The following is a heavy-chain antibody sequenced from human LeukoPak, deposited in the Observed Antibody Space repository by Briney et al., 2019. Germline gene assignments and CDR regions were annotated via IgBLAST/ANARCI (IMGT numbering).Heavy chain of an antibody. Sequence: SETLSLTCTVSGGSISSGNYYWSWIRQHPGKGLEWIGYIHHSGSTYYNPSLRSRVIISVDTSKDQFSLKLNSVTAADTAVYYCASYGSGSYRFDPWGQGTLVAVSS. D-gene: IGHD3-10*01. CDR1: GGSISSGNYY. J-gene: IGHJ5*02. CDR2: IHHSGST. V-gene: IGHV4-31*03. CDR3: ASYGSGSYRFDP.